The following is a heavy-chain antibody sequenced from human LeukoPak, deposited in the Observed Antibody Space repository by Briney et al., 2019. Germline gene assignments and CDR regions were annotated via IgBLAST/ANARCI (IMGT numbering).Heavy chain of an antibody. Sequence: GGSLRLSCAASRFTFSTYTMNWVRQAPGKGLEWVSSISSSSSYIYYADSVKGRFAISRDNAKNSLYLQMNTLRAEDTAVYYCARDRTTVTTFDYWGQRTLVTVSS. CDR2: ISSSSSYI. CDR3: ARDRTTVTTFDY. J-gene: IGHJ4*02. CDR1: RFTFSTYT. V-gene: IGHV3-21*01. D-gene: IGHD4-17*01.